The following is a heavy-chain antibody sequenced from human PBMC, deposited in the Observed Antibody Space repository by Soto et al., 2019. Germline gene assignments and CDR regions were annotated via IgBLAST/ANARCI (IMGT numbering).Heavy chain of an antibody. V-gene: IGHV3-11*01. CDR2: ISSSGSTI. CDR3: AGQLLPENLDY. D-gene: IGHD2-2*01. CDR1: GFTFSDYY. J-gene: IGHJ4*02. Sequence: GGSLRLSCAASGFTFSDYYMSWIRQAPGKGLEWVSYISSSGSTIYYADSVKGRFTISRDNAKNSLYLQMNSLRAEDTAVYYCAGQLLPENLDYWGQGTLVTVSS.